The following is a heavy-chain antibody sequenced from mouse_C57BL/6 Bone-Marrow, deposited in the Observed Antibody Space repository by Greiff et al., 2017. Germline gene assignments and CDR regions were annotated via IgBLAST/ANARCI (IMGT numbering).Heavy chain of an antibody. CDR1: GYTFTSYW. V-gene: IGHV1-50*01. Sequence: VQLHQPGAELVKPGASVKLSCKASGYTFTSYWMQWVNQRPGQGLEWIGEIDPSDSDTNYNQKFKGKATLTVDTSSSTAYMQLSSLTSEDSAVYYCARERAYGSSPYYFDYWGQGTTLTVSS. D-gene: IGHD1-1*01. CDR3: ARERAYGSSPYYFDY. CDR2: IDPSDSDT. J-gene: IGHJ2*01.